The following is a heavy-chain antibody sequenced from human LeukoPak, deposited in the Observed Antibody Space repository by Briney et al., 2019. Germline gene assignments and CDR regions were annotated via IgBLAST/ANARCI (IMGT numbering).Heavy chain of an antibody. Sequence: SETLSLTCTVSGGSISSGGYYWSWIRQPPGKGLEWIGYVYHSGSTYYNPSLKSRVTISVDRSKNQFSLKLSSVTAADTAVYYWARGKSDFSCFDYWGQGTLVTVSS. V-gene: IGHV4-30-2*01. CDR1: GGSISSGGYY. CDR2: VYHSGST. J-gene: IGHJ4*02. CDR3: ARGKSDFSCFDY. D-gene: IGHD2/OR15-2a*01.